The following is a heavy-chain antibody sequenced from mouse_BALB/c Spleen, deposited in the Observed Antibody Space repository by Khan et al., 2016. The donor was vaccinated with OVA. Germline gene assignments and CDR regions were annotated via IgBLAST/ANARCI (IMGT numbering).Heavy chain of an antibody. J-gene: IGHJ3*01. CDR2: ISTYYGDA. CDR3: VRESDKSRFAY. V-gene: IGHV1S137*01. Sequence: QVQLKESGAELVRPGVSVKISCKGSGYTFTDFAMHWVKQSHAKSLEWLGVISTYYGDADYNHKFRDKATMTVEKSSSTAYMELAGLTSEDSANYYGVRESDKSRFAYWGQGTLVTVSA. CDR1: GYTFTDFA.